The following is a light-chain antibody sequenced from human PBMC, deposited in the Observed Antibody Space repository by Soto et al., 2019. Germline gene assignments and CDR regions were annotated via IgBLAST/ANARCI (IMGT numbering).Light chain of an antibody. CDR2: AAS. CDR1: QGISSY. CDR3: QQYYSYSYT. V-gene: IGKV1-8*01. J-gene: IGKJ2*01. Sequence: IRLTQSPSSFSASAGDRVTITCRASQGISSYLAWYQQKPGKAPKLLIYAASTLQSGVPSRFSGSGSGTDFTLTISCLQSEDFATYYCQQYYSYSYTFGQGTKVDIK.